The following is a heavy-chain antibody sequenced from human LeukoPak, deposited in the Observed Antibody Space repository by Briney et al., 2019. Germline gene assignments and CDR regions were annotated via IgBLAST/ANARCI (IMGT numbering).Heavy chain of an antibody. CDR1: GYTLTELS. D-gene: IGHD3-10*01. J-gene: IGHJ4*02. CDR2: FDPEDGET. V-gene: IGHV1-24*01. CDR3: ARARDHSHYGSGSYYVRQVFDY. Sequence: ASVKVSCKVSGYTLTELSMHWVRQAPGKGLEWMGGFDPEDGETIYAQKFQGRVTMTEDTSTDTAYMELRSLRSDDTAVYYCARARDHSHYGSGSYYVRQVFDYWGQGTLVTVSS.